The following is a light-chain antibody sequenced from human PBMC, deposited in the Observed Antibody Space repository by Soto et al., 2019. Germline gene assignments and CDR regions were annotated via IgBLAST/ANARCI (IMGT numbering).Light chain of an antibody. V-gene: IGLV2-23*01. CDR1: SSDVGSYNL. J-gene: IGLJ1*01. CDR2: EGS. Sequence: QSALTQPASVSGSPGQSITISCTGTSSDVGSYNLVSWYQQHPDKAPQLMISEGSKRPSGVSNRFAGSKSVNTASLTISGLQAEDEADYYCCSYAGSNTYVFGTGTKLTVL. CDR3: CSYAGSNTYV.